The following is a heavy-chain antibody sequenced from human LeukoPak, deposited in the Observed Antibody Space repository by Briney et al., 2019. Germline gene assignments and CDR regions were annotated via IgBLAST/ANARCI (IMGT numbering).Heavy chain of an antibody. Sequence: ASVKVSCEASGYTFGTHWMHWVRQAPGQGLEWMAIINPSGDFRSYAQKFQGRVTVTRDMSTRTVYMELSDLRPEDTAVYYCARGSYNSGWYYFDYWGQGTLVTVSS. V-gene: IGHV1-46*01. D-gene: IGHD6-19*01. CDR2: INPSGDFR. J-gene: IGHJ4*02. CDR1: GYTFGTHW. CDR3: ARGSYNSGWYYFDY.